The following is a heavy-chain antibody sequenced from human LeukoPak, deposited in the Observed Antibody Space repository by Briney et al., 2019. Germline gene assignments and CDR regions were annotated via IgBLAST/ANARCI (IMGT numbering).Heavy chain of an antibody. V-gene: IGHV3-21*04. D-gene: IGHD1/OR15-1a*01. J-gene: IGHJ4*02. CDR1: GFTYSSYS. Sequence: GGSLTLSCAASGFTYSSYSMNWVRQAPGKGLEWVSSISSSSSYIYYADSVKGRFTISRDNAKNSLYLQMNSLRAEHTAVYYCARDLEVGNSLSALDYWGQGTLVTVSS. CDR2: ISSSSSYI. CDR3: ARDLEVGNSLSALDY.